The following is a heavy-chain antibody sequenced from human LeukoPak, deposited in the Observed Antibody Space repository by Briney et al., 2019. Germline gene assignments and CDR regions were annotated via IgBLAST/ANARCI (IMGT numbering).Heavy chain of an antibody. CDR1: GGSFSGYY. D-gene: IGHD1-26*01. J-gene: IGHJ5*02. Sequence: PSETLSLTCAVYGGSFSGYYWSWIRQPPGKGLEWIGEVNHSGSTNYNPSLKSRVTISVGTSKNQFSLKLSSVTAADTAVYYCARDQSSGSYFWFDPWGQGTLVTVSS. CDR3: ARDQSSGSYFWFDP. V-gene: IGHV4-34*01. CDR2: VNHSGST.